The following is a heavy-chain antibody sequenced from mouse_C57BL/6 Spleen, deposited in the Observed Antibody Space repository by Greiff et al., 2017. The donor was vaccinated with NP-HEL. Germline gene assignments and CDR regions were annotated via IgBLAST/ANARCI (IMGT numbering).Heavy chain of an antibody. CDR3: ARGGITTVVASYYFDY. V-gene: IGHV1-82*01. CDR1: GYAFSSSW. D-gene: IGHD1-1*01. CDR2: IYPGDGDT. Sequence: VQLQESGPELVKPGASVKISCKASGYAFSSSWMNWVKQRPGKGLEWIGRIYPGDGDTNYNGKFKGKATLTADKSSSTAYMQLSSLTSEDSAVYFCARGGITTVVASYYFDYWGQGTTLTVSS. J-gene: IGHJ2*01.